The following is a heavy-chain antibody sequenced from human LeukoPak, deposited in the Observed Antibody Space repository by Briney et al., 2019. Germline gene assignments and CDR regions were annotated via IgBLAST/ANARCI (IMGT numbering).Heavy chain of an antibody. CDR3: ARASYSYDISGWVPFDY. Sequence: PSETLSLTCTVSGGSISGYYWSWIRQPPGKGLEWIGYIYYSGSSHYNPSLKSRVTISGDTSENQFSLRLSSVTAADTAVYYCARASYSYDISGWVPFDYWGQGTLVTVPS. CDR2: IYYSGSS. D-gene: IGHD3-22*01. V-gene: IGHV4-59*08. J-gene: IGHJ4*02. CDR1: GGSISGYY.